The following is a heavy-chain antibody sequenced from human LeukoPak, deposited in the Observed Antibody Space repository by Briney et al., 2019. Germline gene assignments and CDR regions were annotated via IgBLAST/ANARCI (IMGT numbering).Heavy chain of an antibody. J-gene: IGHJ6*02. Sequence: GGSLGLSCAASGFTFSSYGMHWVRQAPGKGLEWVAVISYDGGNQYYADSVKGRFTISRDNSKNTLYLQMNSLRGEDTAVYYCAKYVRAYYYYHYGLDVWGQGTTVTVSS. CDR1: GFTFSSYG. D-gene: IGHD3-10*02. CDR2: ISYDGGNQ. V-gene: IGHV3-30*18. CDR3: AKYVRAYYYYHYGLDV.